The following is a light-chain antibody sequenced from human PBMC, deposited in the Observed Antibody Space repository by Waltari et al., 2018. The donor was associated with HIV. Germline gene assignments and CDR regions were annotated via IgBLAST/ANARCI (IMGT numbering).Light chain of an antibody. CDR2: EVD. Sequence: QSALPQPRSVSGSPGQSVTISCTGTSSAIGSFDYVSLYPQYPGKAPNVIIYEVDQRPSGVPDRFTGSKSGITASLTISGLQGEDEADYYGCSYAGAYTYVFGTGTKVNVL. CDR3: CSYAGAYTYV. V-gene: IGLV2-11*01. J-gene: IGLJ1*01. CDR1: SSAIGSFDY.